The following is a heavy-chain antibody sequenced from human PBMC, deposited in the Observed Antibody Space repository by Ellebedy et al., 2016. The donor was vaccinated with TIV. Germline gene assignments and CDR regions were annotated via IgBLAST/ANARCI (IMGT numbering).Heavy chain of an antibody. CDR1: GFTFIYYS. CDR2: ISSDSSKI. J-gene: IGHJ4*02. D-gene: IGHD4-23*01. CDR3: AGKAPQFQFDY. Sequence: PGGSLRLSCAASGFTFIYYSMNWVRQAPGKGLEWISYISSDSSKIVYADSVKGRFTVPRDNARNSLFLQMNSLRVEDTAVYYCAGKAPQFQFDYWGQGTLVTVSS. V-gene: IGHV3-48*04.